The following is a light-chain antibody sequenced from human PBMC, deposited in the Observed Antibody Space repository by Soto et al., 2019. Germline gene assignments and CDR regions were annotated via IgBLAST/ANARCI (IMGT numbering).Light chain of an antibody. CDR3: AAWDDSLSGVV. J-gene: IGLJ2*01. V-gene: IGLV1-47*01. Sequence: QPVLTQPPSASGALGQRVTISCSGSNSNIGRDNVYWYQHLPGTTPKLLIYRNNQRPSGVPDRFSGFKSGTSASLAISGLRSEDESDYYCAAWDDSLSGVVFGGGTKVTVL. CDR2: RNN. CDR1: NSNIGRDN.